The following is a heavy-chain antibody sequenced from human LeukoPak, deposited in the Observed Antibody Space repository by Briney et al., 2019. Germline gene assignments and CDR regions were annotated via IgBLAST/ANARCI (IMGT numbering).Heavy chain of an antibody. CDR3: ARVGAAAGPYYFDY. J-gene: IGHJ4*02. CDR2: INAGNGNT. V-gene: IGHV1-3*01. D-gene: IGHD6-13*01. CDR1: GYTFTSYA. Sequence: ASVKVSCKASGYTFTSYAMHWVRQAPGQRLEWMGWINAGNGNTKYSQKFQGRVTITRDTSASTAYMELSSLRSEDTAVYYCARVGAAAGPYYFDYWGQGTLVTVSS.